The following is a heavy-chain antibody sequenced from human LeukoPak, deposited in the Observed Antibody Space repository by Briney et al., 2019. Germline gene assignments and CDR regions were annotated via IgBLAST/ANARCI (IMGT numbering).Heavy chain of an antibody. CDR3: ARQSDPYYYDSSGYGDY. Sequence: PSETLSLTCAVSGGSISSGDYYWGWIRQPPGKGLEWIGYIYYSGSTYYNPSLKSRVTISVDTSKNQFSLKLSSVTAADTAVYYCARQSDPYYYDSSGYGDYWGQGTLVTVSS. CDR1: GGSISSGDYY. V-gene: IGHV4-30-4*01. D-gene: IGHD3-22*01. CDR2: IYYSGST. J-gene: IGHJ4*02.